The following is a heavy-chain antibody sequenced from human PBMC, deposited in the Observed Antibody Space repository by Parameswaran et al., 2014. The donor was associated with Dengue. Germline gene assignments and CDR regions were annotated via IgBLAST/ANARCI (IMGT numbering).Heavy chain of an antibody. V-gene: IGHV3-30*18. CDR3: AKDLASIAVAGTLDYYYYGMDV. CDR2: ISYDGSNK. Sequence: WIRQPPGKGLEWVAVISYDGSNKYYADSVKGRFTISRDNSKNTLYLQMNSLRAEDTAVYYCAKDLASIAVAGTLDYYYYGMDVWGQGTTVTVSS. D-gene: IGHD6-19*01. J-gene: IGHJ6*02.